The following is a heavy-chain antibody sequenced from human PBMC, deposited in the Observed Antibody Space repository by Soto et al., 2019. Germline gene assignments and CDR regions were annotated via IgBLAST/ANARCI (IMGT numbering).Heavy chain of an antibody. D-gene: IGHD2-21*02. CDR2: ISGGGGST. J-gene: IGHJ5*01. Sequence: PGGSLRLSCAASGFTFGNYGVNWVRQAPGKGLEWVSGISGGGGSTYYADSVKGRFTISRDPSKNTIFLEMNSLRAEDTAVYYCAKGFIVVVTVIRPDDAFDAWGQGTLVTVSS. CDR1: GFTFGNYG. V-gene: IGHV3-23*01. CDR3: AKGFIVVVTVIRPDDAFDA.